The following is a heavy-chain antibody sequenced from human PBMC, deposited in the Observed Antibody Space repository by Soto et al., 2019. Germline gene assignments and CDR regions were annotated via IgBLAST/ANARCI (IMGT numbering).Heavy chain of an antibody. V-gene: IGHV3-30*18. CDR3: EKAAVQGAYQGGAYLAY. D-gene: IGHD2-2*01. CDR2: ISYDGSNK. CDR1: GFTFSSYG. J-gene: IGHJ4*02. Sequence: GGSLRLSCAASGFTFSSYGMHWVRQAPGKGLEWVAVISYDGSNKYYADSVKGRFTISRDNSKNTLYLQMNSLRAEDTAVYYCEKAAVQGAYQGGAYLAYGAEGTLVTVPS.